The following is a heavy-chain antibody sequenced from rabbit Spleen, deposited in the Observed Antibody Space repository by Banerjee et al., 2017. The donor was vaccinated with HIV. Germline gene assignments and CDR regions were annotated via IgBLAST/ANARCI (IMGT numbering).Heavy chain of an antibody. CDR3: ARAGEGGDGYLNL. J-gene: IGHJ4*01. CDR2: IYVGSGGGT. V-gene: IGHV1S45*01. CDR1: EFSFSYSYW. Sequence: QEQLVESGGGLVKPGASLTLICTASEFSFSYSYWICWVRQAPGKGLEWIACIYVGSGGGTKYASWAKGRFTISKTSSTTVTLQMTSLTVADTATYFCARAGEGGDGYLNLWGQGTLVTVS. D-gene: IGHD5-1*01.